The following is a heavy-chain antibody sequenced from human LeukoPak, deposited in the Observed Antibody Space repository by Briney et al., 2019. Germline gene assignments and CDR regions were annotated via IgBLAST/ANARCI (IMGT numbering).Heavy chain of an antibody. Sequence: GGSLRLSCAASGFTFSSYEMNWVRQAPGKGLEWVSYITDSGTTIYYADSVKGRFTISRDNSKNTLFLQMNSLRGEDTAMYYCARVQGGGFRTADSWGQGTLVTVSS. V-gene: IGHV3-48*03. J-gene: IGHJ4*02. CDR3: ARVQGGGFRTADS. CDR1: GFTFSSYE. D-gene: IGHD1-14*01. CDR2: ITDSGTTI.